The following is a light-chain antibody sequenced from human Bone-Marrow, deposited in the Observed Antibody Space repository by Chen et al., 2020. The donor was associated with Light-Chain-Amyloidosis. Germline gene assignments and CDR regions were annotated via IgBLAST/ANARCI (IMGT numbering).Light chain of an antibody. CDR2: SAS. V-gene: IGKV3-15*01. CDR1: ESVGSN. J-gene: IGKJ1*01. Sequence: EIVMTQSPDTLSVSPGETATLSCRASESVGSNVAWHQQRPGQAPRLLIYSASIRATGVPARFRGSAYGTEFTRTISSPQSDDSALYYCQQYKNWPPWTFGQGPKVEI. CDR3: QQYKNWPPWT.